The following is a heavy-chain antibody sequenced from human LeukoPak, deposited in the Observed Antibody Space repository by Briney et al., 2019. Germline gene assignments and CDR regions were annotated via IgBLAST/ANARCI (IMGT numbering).Heavy chain of an antibody. J-gene: IGHJ4*02. CDR1: GYSISSGYY. Sequence: SETLSLTCTVSGYSISSGYYWGWIRQPPGKGLEWIGSIYHSGSTYYNPSLKSRVTISVDTSKNQFSLKLSSVTAADTAVYYCARELRGVLDYWGQGTLVTVSS. CDR2: IYHSGST. D-gene: IGHD3-10*01. CDR3: ARELRGVLDY. V-gene: IGHV4-38-2*02.